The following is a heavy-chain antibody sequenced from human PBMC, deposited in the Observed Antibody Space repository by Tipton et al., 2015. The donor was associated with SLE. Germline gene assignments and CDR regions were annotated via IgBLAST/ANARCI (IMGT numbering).Heavy chain of an antibody. CDR3: AKDHVEWSLDY. V-gene: IGHV3-30*04. CDR2: ISYDGSNK. CDR1: GFTFSSYA. Sequence: SLRLSCAASGFTFSSYAMHWVRQAPGKGLEWVAVISYDGSNKYYADSVKGRFTISRDNSKNTLYLQMNSLRAEDAAVYYCAKDHVEWSLDYWGQGTLVTVSS. J-gene: IGHJ4*02. D-gene: IGHD3-3*01.